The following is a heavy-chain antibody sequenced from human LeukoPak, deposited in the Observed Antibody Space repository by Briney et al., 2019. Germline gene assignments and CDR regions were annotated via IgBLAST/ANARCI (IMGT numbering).Heavy chain of an antibody. Sequence: GASVKVSCKASGYTYSNYGISWVRQAPGQGLEWMGWISGYNGYTDYAQKLQGRITMTTDTSTNTAYMELRSLRSDDTAVYYCARDSLKGRVGATTPDYGFWGQGTLVTVSS. CDR2: ISGYNGYT. CDR3: ARDSLKGRVGATTPDYGF. CDR1: GYTYSNYG. J-gene: IGHJ4*02. V-gene: IGHV1-18*01. D-gene: IGHD1-26*01.